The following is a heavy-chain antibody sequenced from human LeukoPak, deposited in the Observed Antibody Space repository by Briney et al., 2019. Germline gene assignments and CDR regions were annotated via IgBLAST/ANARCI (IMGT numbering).Heavy chain of an antibody. Sequence: GGSLTFSCAASGFTFSSYAMHWLRQAPGKELKYVSAIGSNGGSTYYANSVKGRFTISRDNSKNTLYLQMGSLRAEDMAVYYCARGQQLAYYYYYYMDVWGKGTMVTVSS. V-gene: IGHV3-64*01. D-gene: IGHD6-13*01. J-gene: IGHJ6*03. CDR1: GFTFSSYA. CDR2: IGSNGGST. CDR3: ARGQQLAYYYYYYMDV.